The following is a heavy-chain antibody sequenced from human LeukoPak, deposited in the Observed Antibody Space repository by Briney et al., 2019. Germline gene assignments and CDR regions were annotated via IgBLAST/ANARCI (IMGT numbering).Heavy chain of an antibody. CDR2: IYYSGST. V-gene: IGHV4-59*01. D-gene: IGHD1-26*01. Sequence: PSETLSLTCTVSGGSISSYYGNWIRQPPGKGLEWIGNIYYSGSTNYNPSLKSRVTISVDTSKNQFSLKLSSLTAADTAVYYCARRGANSGSYSHFDLWGRGTLVTVSS. CDR1: GGSISSYY. J-gene: IGHJ2*01. CDR3: ARRGANSGSYSHFDL.